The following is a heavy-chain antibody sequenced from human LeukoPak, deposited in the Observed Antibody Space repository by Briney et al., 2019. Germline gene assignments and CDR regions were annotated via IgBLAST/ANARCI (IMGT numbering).Heavy chain of an antibody. CDR3: ARVKFGELFDYFDY. J-gene: IGHJ4*02. D-gene: IGHD3-10*01. Sequence: PGGSLRLSCAASGFTFSSYAMHWVRQAPGKGLEYVSAISSNGGSTYYANSVKGRFTISRDNSKYTLYLQMGSLRAEDMAVYYCARVKFGELFDYFDYWGQGTLATVSS. CDR2: ISSNGGST. V-gene: IGHV3-64*01. CDR1: GFTFSSYA.